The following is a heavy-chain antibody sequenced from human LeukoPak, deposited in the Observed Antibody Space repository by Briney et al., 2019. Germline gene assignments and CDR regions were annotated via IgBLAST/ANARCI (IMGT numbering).Heavy chain of an antibody. CDR1: GYTFTGYY. D-gene: IGHD3-3*01. J-gene: IGHJ4*02. Sequence: EASVKVSCKASGYTFTGYYMHWVRQAPGQGLEWMGWINPNSGGTNYAQKFQGRVTMTRDTSISTAYMELSRLRSDDTAVYYCARARPAYDFWSGYLGYYFDYWGQGTLVTVSS. V-gene: IGHV1-2*02. CDR3: ARARPAYDFWSGYLGYYFDY. CDR2: INPNSGGT.